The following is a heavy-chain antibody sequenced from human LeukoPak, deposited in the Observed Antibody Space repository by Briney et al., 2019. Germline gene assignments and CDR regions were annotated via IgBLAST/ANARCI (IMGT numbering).Heavy chain of an antibody. Sequence: GGSLRLSCAASGFTFSSYWMGWVRQAPGKGLEWVANIKQDGSEKYYVDSVKGRFTISRDNAKNSLYLQMNSLRAEDTAVYYCARDGGVAALDYWGQGTLVTVSS. J-gene: IGHJ4*02. CDR3: ARDGGVAALDY. V-gene: IGHV3-7*01. CDR1: GFTFSSYW. D-gene: IGHD6-25*01. CDR2: IKQDGSEK.